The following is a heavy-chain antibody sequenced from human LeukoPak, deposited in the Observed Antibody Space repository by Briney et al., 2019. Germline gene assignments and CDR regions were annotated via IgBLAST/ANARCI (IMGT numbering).Heavy chain of an antibody. J-gene: IGHJ4*02. CDR2: IKSKTDGGTT. CDR1: GFIFSNAW. CDR3: TTVYLTGEGNDY. V-gene: IGHV3-15*07. Sequence: GGSLRLSCAASGFIFSNAWMNWVRQAPGKGLEWVGRIKSKTDGGTTDYAAPVKGRFINSRDDSKNTLYLQMNSLKTEDTALYYCTTVYLTGEGNDYWGQGTLVTVSS. D-gene: IGHD3-9*01.